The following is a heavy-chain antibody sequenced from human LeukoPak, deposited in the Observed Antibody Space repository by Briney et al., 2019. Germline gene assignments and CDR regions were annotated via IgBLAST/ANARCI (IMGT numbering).Heavy chain of an antibody. CDR3: ARMNYDILTGYPWGVDYFQH. V-gene: IGHV1-2*02. CDR1: GYTFTGYY. Sequence: GASVKVSCKASGYTFTGYYIHWVRQAPGQGLECMGWINPKSGGTKYAQKFQGRVTMARDTSISTAYMELTRLRSDDTAVYYCARMNYDILTGYPWGVDYFQHWGQGTLVTVSS. J-gene: IGHJ1*01. CDR2: INPKSGGT. D-gene: IGHD3-9*01.